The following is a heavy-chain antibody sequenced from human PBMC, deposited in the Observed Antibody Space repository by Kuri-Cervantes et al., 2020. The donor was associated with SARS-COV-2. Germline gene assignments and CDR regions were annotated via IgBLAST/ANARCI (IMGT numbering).Heavy chain of an antibody. CDR2: MNPVGSDK. V-gene: IGHV3-7*04. J-gene: IGHJ6*02. D-gene: IGHD2-15*01. CDR3: AREDVVPATLRGYYYNNGMDV. CDR1: GFTFTSYW. Sequence: GGSLRLSCAASGFTFTSYWMSWVRQAPGKGLEWVANMNPVGSDKYYVDSVKGRFTISRDNAKNSLYLKMNSLRPEDTAVYYCAREDVVPATLRGYYYNNGMDVWGQGTMVTVSS.